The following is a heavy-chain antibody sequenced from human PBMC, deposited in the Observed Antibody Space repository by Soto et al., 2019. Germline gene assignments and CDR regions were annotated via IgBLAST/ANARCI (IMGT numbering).Heavy chain of an antibody. Sequence: PSETLSLTCTVSGGSISSYYRSWIRQPPGKGLEWIGYIYYSGSTNYNPSLKSRVTISVDTSKNQFSLKLSSVTAADTAVYYCASRRIAVAGFDYWGQGTLVTVSS. CDR2: IYYSGST. CDR3: ASRRIAVAGFDY. CDR1: GGSISSYY. V-gene: IGHV4-59*08. J-gene: IGHJ4*02. D-gene: IGHD6-19*01.